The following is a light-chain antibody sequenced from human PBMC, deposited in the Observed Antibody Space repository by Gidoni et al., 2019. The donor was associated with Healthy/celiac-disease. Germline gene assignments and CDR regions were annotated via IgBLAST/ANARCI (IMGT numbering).Light chain of an antibody. Sequence: DSVMTQSPLSLPVTPGETASISWRSSQSLLHSNGYNYLDWYLQKPGQSPQLLIYLGSNRASGVPDRFSGSGSGTDFTLNISRVEAEDVGVYYCMQALQTPYTFGQGTKLEIK. CDR1: QSLLHSNGYNY. CDR2: LGS. V-gene: IGKV2-28*01. CDR3: MQALQTPYT. J-gene: IGKJ2*01.